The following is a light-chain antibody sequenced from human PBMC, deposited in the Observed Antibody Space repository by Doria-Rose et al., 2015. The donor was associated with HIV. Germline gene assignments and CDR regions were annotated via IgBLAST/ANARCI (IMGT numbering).Light chain of an antibody. CDR2: DGS. CDR3: HQYGTSWT. J-gene: IGKJ1*01. Sequence: TQSPGTLSLSPGERATLSCRASQSFSSTYLAWYQQKPGQAPSLLIYDGSTRATGIPDRFSASATGADFTLTINRLEPEDFAPYYCHQYGTSWTFGQGTKVEI. V-gene: IGKV3-20*01. CDR1: QSFSSTY.